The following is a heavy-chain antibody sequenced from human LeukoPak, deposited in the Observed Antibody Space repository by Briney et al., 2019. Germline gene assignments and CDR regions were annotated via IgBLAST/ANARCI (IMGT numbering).Heavy chain of an antibody. Sequence: ASVKVSCKVSGYTLTELSMHWVRPAPGKGLEWMGGFDPEDGETIYAQKFQGRVTMTEDTSTDTAYMELSSLRSEDTAVYYCATTARSVLLEVNWFDPWGQGTLVTVSS. CDR3: ATTARSVLLEVNWFDP. CDR2: FDPEDGET. V-gene: IGHV1-24*01. CDR1: GYTLTELS. D-gene: IGHD3-3*01. J-gene: IGHJ5*02.